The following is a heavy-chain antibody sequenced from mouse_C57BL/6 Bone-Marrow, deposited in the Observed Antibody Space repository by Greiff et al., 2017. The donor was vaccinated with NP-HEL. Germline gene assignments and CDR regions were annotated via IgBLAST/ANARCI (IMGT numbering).Heavy chain of an antibody. CDR3: AKGNGRAFAY. Sequence: VKLLESGPELVKPGASVKLSCKASGYTFTSYDINWVKQRPGQGLEWIGWIYPRDGSTKYNEKFKGKATLTVDTSSSTAYMELHSLTSEDSAVYFCAKGNGRAFAYWGQGTLVTVSA. D-gene: IGHD1-1*01. V-gene: IGHV1-85*01. CDR2: IYPRDGST. CDR1: GYTFTSYD. J-gene: IGHJ3*01.